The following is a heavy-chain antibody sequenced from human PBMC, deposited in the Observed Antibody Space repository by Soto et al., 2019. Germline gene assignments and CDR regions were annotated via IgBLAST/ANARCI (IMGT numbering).Heavy chain of an antibody. CDR3: TRDGEPL. J-gene: IGHJ3*01. Sequence: EVQLVESGGGLVKPGGSLRLSCAASGFTFSTYTLNWVRQAPGKGLEWVSSISTSGDATYYEDSVGGRFTISRDNARAALYLQMDSLRVEDTAMYYCTRDGEPLWGQGTMVRVSS. CDR1: GFTFSTYT. V-gene: IGHV3-21*01. D-gene: IGHD3-3*01. CDR2: ISTSGDAT.